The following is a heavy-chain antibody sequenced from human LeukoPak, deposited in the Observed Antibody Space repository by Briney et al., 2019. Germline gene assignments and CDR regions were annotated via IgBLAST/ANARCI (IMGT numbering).Heavy chain of an antibody. CDR1: GFTFSSYW. CDR2: IKTDGTTT. J-gene: IGHJ4*02. V-gene: IGHV3-74*01. Sequence: GGSLRLSCAASGFTFSSYWMHWVRQAPGEGLVWVSRIKTDGTTTNYADPVKGRFTVSRDNAKNTLHLQMNSLRAEDTAVYYCARGPYTSGVYRLDYWGQGTLVTVSS. CDR3: ARGPYTSGVYRLDY. D-gene: IGHD6-19*01.